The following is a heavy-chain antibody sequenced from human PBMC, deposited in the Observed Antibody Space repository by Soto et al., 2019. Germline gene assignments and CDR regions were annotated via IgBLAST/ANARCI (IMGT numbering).Heavy chain of an antibody. Sequence: SETLSLTCSVSGGSIRSYYWSWIRQSPEKGLEWIGYFYHSGNSNYNPSLKSRVTISVDTSKNQPSLSLRSVTAADTAVYFCARISSVDPYGYVNGGLDVWGQGTTVTVSS. CDR1: GGSIRSYY. CDR2: FYHSGNS. J-gene: IGHJ6*02. CDR3: ARISSVDPYGYVNGGLDV. D-gene: IGHD5-18*01. V-gene: IGHV4-59*01.